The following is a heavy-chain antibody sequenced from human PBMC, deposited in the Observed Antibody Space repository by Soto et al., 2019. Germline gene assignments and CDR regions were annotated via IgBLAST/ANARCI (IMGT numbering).Heavy chain of an antibody. D-gene: IGHD2-15*01. J-gene: IGHJ4*02. CDR3: ARGPGGPDGPGDY. CDR2: INAGNGNT. CDR1: GYTYTNYA. Sequence: QVQLVQSRAEVKKPGASVKVSCKASGYTYTNYAMNWVRQAPGQRLEWMGWINAGNGNTKYSQKFQGRVTITRDTSASTAYMDPSSLRSEDTAVYYCARGPGGPDGPGDYWGQGTLVTVSS. V-gene: IGHV1-3*01.